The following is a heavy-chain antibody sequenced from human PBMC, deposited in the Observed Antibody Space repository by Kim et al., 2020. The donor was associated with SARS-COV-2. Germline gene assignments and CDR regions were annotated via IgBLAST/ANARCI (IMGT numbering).Heavy chain of an antibody. V-gene: IGHV1-18*04. CDR1: GYTFTSYG. CDR3: ARDGSGSYTYYYYGMDV. D-gene: IGHD1-26*01. CDR2: ISAYNGNT. Sequence: ASVKVSCKASGYTFTSYGISWVRQAPGQGLEWMGWISAYNGNTNYAQKLQGRVTMTTDTSTSTAYMELRSLRSDDTAVYYCARDGSGSYTYYYYGMDVWGQGTTVTVSS. J-gene: IGHJ6*02.